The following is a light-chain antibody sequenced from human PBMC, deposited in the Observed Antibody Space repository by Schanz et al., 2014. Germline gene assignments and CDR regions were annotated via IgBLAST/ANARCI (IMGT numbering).Light chain of an antibody. CDR1: QSVSSN. V-gene: IGKV3-15*01. J-gene: IGKJ3*01. CDR3: QHRNNWPPGIT. CDR2: GAS. Sequence: EIVMTQSPATLSVSPGERATLSCRASQSVSSNLAWYQQKPGQAPRLLIYGASTRATGIPARFGGSGSGTDFTLTISSLEPEDFAVYYCQHRNNWPPGITFGPGTKVDFK.